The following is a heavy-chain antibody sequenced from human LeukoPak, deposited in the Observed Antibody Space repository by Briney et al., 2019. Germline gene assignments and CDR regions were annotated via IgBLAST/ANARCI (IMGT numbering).Heavy chain of an antibody. J-gene: IGHJ4*02. CDR3: ARDGHVLGYCSSTSCYEWNY. D-gene: IGHD2-2*01. V-gene: IGHV1-69*05. Sequence: GASVKVSCKASGGTFSSYAISWVRQAPGQGLEWMGGIIPSFGTANYAQKFQGRVTITTDESTSTAYMELSSLRSEDTAVYYCARDGHVLGYCSSTSCYEWNYWGQGTLVTVSS. CDR1: GGTFSSYA. CDR2: IIPSFGTA.